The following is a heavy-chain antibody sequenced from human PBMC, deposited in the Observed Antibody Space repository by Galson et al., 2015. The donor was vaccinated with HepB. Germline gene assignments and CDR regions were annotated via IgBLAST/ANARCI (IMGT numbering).Heavy chain of an antibody. CDR2: IKQDGSEK. J-gene: IGHJ4*02. D-gene: IGHD2-2*02. CDR1: GFTFSDYY. CDR3: ARDEGYCSSTSCYTVLHY. Sequence: SLRLSCAASGFTFSDYYMSWVRQAPGKGPEWVANIKQDGSEKDYVDSVKGRFTISRDNAKNSLFLQMNSLRAEDTAVYYCARDEGYCSSTSCYTVLHYWGQGILVTVSS. V-gene: IGHV3-7*03.